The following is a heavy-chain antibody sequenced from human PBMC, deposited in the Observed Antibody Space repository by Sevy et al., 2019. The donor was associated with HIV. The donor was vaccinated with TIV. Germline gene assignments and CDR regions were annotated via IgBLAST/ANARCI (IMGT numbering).Heavy chain of an antibody. J-gene: IGHJ3*02. CDR3: ARPRSSGWYGAFDI. V-gene: IGHV3-33*01. CDR1: GFTFSSYG. D-gene: IGHD6-19*01. CDR2: IWYDGSNK. Sequence: GGSLRLSCAASGFTFSSYGMHWVRQAPGKGLEWVAVIWYDGSNKYYADSVKGRFTISRDNSKNPLYLQMNSLRAEDTAVYYCARPRSSGWYGAFDIWGQGTMVTVSS.